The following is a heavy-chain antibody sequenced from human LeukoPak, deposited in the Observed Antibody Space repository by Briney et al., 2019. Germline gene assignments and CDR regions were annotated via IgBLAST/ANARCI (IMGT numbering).Heavy chain of an antibody. CDR3: ARESGYSYSDALDI. CDR2: IYYSGTT. J-gene: IGHJ3*02. Sequence: SETLSLTCTVSGGSISSYYWSWIRQPPGKGLEWIGYIYYSGTTNYNPSLKSRVTISIDTSKNQFSLKLSSVTAADTAVYYCARESGYSYSDALDIWGQGTMVTVS. D-gene: IGHD5-18*01. CDR1: GGSISSYY. V-gene: IGHV4-59*12.